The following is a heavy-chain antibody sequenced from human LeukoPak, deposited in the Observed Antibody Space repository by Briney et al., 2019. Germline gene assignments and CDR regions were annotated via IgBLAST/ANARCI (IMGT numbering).Heavy chain of an antibody. V-gene: IGHV3-23*01. Sequence: PGESLRLSCAASGFTFSSYAMSWVRQAPGKGLEWVSAISGSGGSTYYADSVKGRFTISRDNSKNTLYLQMNSLRAEDTAVYYCAKGFGMVGATGIAFDIWGQGTMVTVSS. CDR2: ISGSGGST. D-gene: IGHD1-26*01. CDR3: AKGFGMVGATGIAFDI. CDR1: GFTFSSYA. J-gene: IGHJ3*02.